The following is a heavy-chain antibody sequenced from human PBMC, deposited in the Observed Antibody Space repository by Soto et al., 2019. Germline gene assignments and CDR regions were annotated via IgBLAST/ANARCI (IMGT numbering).Heavy chain of an antibody. J-gene: IGHJ4*02. Sequence: HPNTASGLNIVNHDMNWVSHAPGKGLEWVSYISSSGSTIYYADSVKGRFTISRDNAKNSLYLQMNSLRAEDTAVYYCATYYSDSPPLFDFCGQGPLGTMSS. V-gene: IGHV3-48*03. D-gene: IGHD3-22*01. CDR3: ATYYSDSPPLFDF. CDR2: ISSSGSTI. CDR1: GLNIVNHD.